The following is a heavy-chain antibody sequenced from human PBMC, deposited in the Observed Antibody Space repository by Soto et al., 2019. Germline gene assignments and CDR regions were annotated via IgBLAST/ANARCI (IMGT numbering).Heavy chain of an antibody. Sequence: GGSLEPSCEAFGFTFSSYAMRWVRQAPGKGLEWVSAISGSGGSTYYADSVEGRFTIARDNSKNTLYLQMNSLRAEDTAVYYCATDPLPYPWGQGTLVTVSS. V-gene: IGHV3-23*01. J-gene: IGHJ5*02. CDR1: GFTFSSYA. CDR3: ATDPLPYP. CDR2: ISGSGGST.